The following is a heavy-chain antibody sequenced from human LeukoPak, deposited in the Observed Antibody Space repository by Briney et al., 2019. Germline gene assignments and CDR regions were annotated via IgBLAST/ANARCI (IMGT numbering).Heavy chain of an antibody. CDR2: IYTSGST. Sequence: PSETLSLTCTVSGGSISSYYWSWIRQPPGKGLEWIGYIYTSGSTNYNSSLKSRVTISVDTSKNQFSLKLSSVTAADTAVYYCARGNTLQADAFDIWGQGTMVTVSS. CDR1: GGSISSYY. V-gene: IGHV4-4*09. J-gene: IGHJ3*02. CDR3: ARGNTLQADAFDI. D-gene: IGHD4-11*01.